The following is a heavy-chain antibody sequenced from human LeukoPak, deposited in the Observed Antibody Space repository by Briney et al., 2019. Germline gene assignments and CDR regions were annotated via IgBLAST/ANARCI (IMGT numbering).Heavy chain of an antibody. J-gene: IGHJ6*03. Sequence: ASVKVSCKASGYTFTDYYMNWVRQAPGQGLEWMGWINPKSGGTNYAQKFQGRVTMTGDTSISMAYMELSSLRSDDTAVYYCAMVTMVRGARGYYYYYMDVWGKGTTVTISS. CDR1: GYTFTDYY. CDR3: AMVTMVRGARGYYYYYMDV. CDR2: INPKSGGT. D-gene: IGHD3-10*01. V-gene: IGHV1-2*02.